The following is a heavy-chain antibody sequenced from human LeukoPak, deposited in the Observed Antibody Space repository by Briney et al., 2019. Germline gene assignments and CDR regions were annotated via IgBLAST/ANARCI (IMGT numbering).Heavy chain of an antibody. CDR2: IYSGGST. Sequence: GGSLRLSCAGSEFTFSSYSMHWVRQAPGKGLEWVSVIYSGGSTYYADSVKGRFTISRDNSKNTLYLQMNSLRAEDTAVYYCARSSRGDGSGSHITKIYYYYMDVWGKGTTVTISS. D-gene: IGHD3-10*01. CDR1: EFTFSSYS. J-gene: IGHJ6*03. CDR3: ARSSRGDGSGSHITKIYYYYMDV. V-gene: IGHV3-53*01.